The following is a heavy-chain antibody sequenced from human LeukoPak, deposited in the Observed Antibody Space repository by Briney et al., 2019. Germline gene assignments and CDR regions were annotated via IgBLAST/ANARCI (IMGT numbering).Heavy chain of an antibody. CDR2: ISAYNGNT. CDR1: GYTFTSYG. Sequence: ASVKVSCKASGYTFTSYGISWVRQAPGQGLEWMGWISAYNGNTNNAQKLQGRVTMTTDTSTSTAYMELRSLRSDDTAVYYCARDSSRFLECDLNGGWGQGTLVTVSS. V-gene: IGHV1-18*01. CDR3: ARDSSRFLECDLNGG. J-gene: IGHJ4*02. D-gene: IGHD3-3*01.